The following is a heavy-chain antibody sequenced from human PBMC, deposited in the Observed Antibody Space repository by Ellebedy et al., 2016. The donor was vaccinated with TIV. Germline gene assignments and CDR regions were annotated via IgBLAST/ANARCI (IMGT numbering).Heavy chain of an antibody. V-gene: IGHV1-69*13. J-gene: IGHJ6*02. CDR2: IIPLFGTT. D-gene: IGHD2-2*01. CDR1: GGTFSSYA. CDR3: AGGLVYCSSPSCVVYYYYGMDV. Sequence: SVKVSXXASGGTFSSYAISWVRQAPGQGLEWMGGIIPLFGTTNYAQKFQGRVTITADASTSAAYMELSSLRSEDTAVYYCAGGLVYCSSPSCVVYYYYGMDVWGQGTTVTVSS.